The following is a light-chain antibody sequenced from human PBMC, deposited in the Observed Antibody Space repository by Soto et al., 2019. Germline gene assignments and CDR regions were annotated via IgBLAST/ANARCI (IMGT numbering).Light chain of an antibody. CDR3: QQREDSPRA. V-gene: IGKV3-11*01. Sequence: EIVLTQSPATLSLSPGDSATRSCRDSDSVDDFLGWYQQKPGQAPRLLIYDASRRATGAPDRFSASGSGTDFTLTISSLEPEDFAIYYCQQREDSPRAFGGGTKVEFK. CDR1: DSVDDF. J-gene: IGKJ4*01. CDR2: DAS.